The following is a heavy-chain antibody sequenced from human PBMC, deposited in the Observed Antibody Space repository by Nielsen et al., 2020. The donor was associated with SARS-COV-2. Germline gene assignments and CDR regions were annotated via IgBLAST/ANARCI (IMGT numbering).Heavy chain of an antibody. CDR3: AKGISSMDAFDI. D-gene: IGHD6-13*01. CDR1: GFMHRRYW. CDR2: IKKDGSEK. V-gene: IGHV3-7*03. J-gene: IGHJ3*02. Sequence: GESLNTSCAAPGFMHRRYWMKWGRQAPGKGQEWVANIKKDGSEKYYRDSVKGGFTIPRDNAKNSLFLQMNSLGAEETALYYCAKGISSMDAFDIWGQGTMVTVSS.